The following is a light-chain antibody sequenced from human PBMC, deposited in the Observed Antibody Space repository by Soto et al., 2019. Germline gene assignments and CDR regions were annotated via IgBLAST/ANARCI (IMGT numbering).Light chain of an antibody. V-gene: IGKV3-11*01. Sequence: EIVLTQSPATLSLSPGERATLSCRASQSVSSYLAWYQQKPGQAPRLLIYDASNRATGIPARFSGSGSGTYFTLTISSLEPEDFAVYYCQQRSNWTTFGQGTKVEIK. CDR1: QSVSSY. CDR2: DAS. J-gene: IGKJ1*01. CDR3: QQRSNWTT.